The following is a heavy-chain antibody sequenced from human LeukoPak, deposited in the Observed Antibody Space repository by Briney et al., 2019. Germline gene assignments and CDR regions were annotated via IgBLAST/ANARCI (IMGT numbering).Heavy chain of an antibody. J-gene: IGHJ3*02. CDR3: ARDPPKYRAFDI. D-gene: IGHD2/OR15-2a*01. Sequence: KPSETLSLTCTVSGGSISGYYWSWIRQPPGKGLEWIGYIYYSGSTNYNPSLKSRVTISVDTSKNQFSLKLSSVTAADTAVYYCARDPPKYRAFDIWGQGTMVTVSS. V-gene: IGHV4-59*01. CDR2: IYYSGST. CDR1: GGSISGYY.